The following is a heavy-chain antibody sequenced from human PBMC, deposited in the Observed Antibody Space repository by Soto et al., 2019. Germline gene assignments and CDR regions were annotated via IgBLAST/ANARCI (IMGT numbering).Heavy chain of an antibody. Sequence: PXXSLRLSFAASGFTFSSSAMGWVLQAPGKGLEWVSAISGSGGSTYYADSVKGRFTISRDNSKNTLYLQMNSLRAEDTAVYYCAKVGMKYDVGHRFDYWGQGTLVTVSS. J-gene: IGHJ4*02. CDR2: ISGSGGST. V-gene: IGHV3-23*01. CDR3: AKVGMKYDVGHRFDY. CDR1: GFTFSSSA. D-gene: IGHD1-1*01.